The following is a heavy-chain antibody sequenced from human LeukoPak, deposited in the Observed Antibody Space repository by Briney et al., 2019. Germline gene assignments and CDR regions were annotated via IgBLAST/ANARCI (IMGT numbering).Heavy chain of an antibody. CDR1: GYTFTGYY. CDR3: ARGILIDYYDSSGYLAYFDY. J-gene: IGHJ4*02. V-gene: IGHV1-2*02. Sequence: ASVKVSCKASGYTFTGYYMHWVRQAPGQGLEWMGWINPNSGGTNYAQKFQGRVTMTRDTSICTAYMELSRLRSDDTAVYYCARGILIDYYDSSGYLAYFDYWGQGTLVIVSS. D-gene: IGHD3-22*01. CDR2: INPNSGGT.